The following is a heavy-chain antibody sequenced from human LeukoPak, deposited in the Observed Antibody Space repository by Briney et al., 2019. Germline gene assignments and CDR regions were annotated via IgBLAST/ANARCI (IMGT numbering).Heavy chain of an antibody. Sequence: GGSLRLSCAAPGFIFDNYAIHWVRQAPGKGLEWVSLISGDGGSTFYADSVRGRFTISRDNTRKSLSLQMSSLRSEDAALYYCARESETSGWYDYWGQGTLVTVSS. V-gene: IGHV3-43*02. CDR3: ARESETSGWYDY. CDR2: ISGDGGST. D-gene: IGHD6-19*01. J-gene: IGHJ4*02. CDR1: GFIFDNYA.